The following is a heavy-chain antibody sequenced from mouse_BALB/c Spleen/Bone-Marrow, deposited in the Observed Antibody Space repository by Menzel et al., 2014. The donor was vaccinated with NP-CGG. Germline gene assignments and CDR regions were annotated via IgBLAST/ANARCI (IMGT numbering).Heavy chain of an antibody. CDR1: GYTFTSYW. CDR3: ARGXXXXAXXAX. J-gene: IGHJ3*01. V-gene: IGHV1S41*01. CDR2: XAPGSGST. Sequence: DLVKPGASVKLSCKASGYTFTSYWINWIKQXPGQGLEWIGRXAPGSGSTYYNEMFKGKATLTVDTSSSTAYIQLSSLSSEDSAVYFCARGXXXXAXXAXWGQGTLVTVSA.